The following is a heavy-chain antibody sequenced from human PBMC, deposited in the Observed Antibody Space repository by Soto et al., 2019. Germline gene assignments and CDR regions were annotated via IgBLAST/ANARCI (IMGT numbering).Heavy chain of an antibody. J-gene: IGHJ4*01. CDR2: ISGSGGST. CDR3: AKSRSYDFWSGFLDY. CDR1: RIAVKGYC. Sequence: LILSFGASRIAVKGYCVSRVRQATRKGLEWVSAISGSGGSTYYADSVKGRFTISRDNSKNTLYLQMNSLRAEDTAVYYCAKSRSYDFWSGFLDYCGQGTPVTVSA. V-gene: IGHV3-23*01. D-gene: IGHD3-3*01.